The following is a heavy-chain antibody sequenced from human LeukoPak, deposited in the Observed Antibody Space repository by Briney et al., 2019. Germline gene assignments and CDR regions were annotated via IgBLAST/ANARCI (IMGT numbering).Heavy chain of an antibody. Sequence: SVKVSCKASGGTFSSYAISWVRQAPGQGLEWMGGIIPIFGTANYAQKFQGRVTITADESTSTAYMELSSLRSEDTAVYYCARSREKGGRRIYYYYGMDVWGQGTTVTVSS. CDR3: ARSREKGGRRIYYYYGMDV. J-gene: IGHJ6*02. D-gene: IGHD2/OR15-2a*01. CDR2: IIPIFGTA. CDR1: GGTFSSYA. V-gene: IGHV1-69*13.